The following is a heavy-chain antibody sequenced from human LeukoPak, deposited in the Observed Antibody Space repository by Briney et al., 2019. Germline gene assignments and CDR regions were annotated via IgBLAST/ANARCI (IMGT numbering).Heavy chain of an antibody. CDR3: AKDMYYDSSGPVFDY. CDR1: GFTFSSYA. Sequence: GGSLRLSCAASGFTFSSYAMSWVRQAPGKGLEWVSAISGSGGSTYYADSVKGRFTISRDSSKNTLYLQMNSPRAEDTAVYYCAKDMYYDSSGPVFDYWGQGTLVTVSS. V-gene: IGHV3-23*01. J-gene: IGHJ4*02. CDR2: ISGSGGST. D-gene: IGHD3-22*01.